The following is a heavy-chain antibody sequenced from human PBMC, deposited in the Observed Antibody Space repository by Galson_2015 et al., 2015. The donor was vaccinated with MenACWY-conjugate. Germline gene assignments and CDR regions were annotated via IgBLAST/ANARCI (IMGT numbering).Heavy chain of an antibody. V-gene: IGHV4-59*09. D-gene: IGHD3-22*01. Sequence: NYNPSLKSRVTISVDTSKNQFSPKLSSVTAADTAVYYCARGSTHYDSSGYSFSGAFDIWGQGNPGHRLL. J-gene: IGHJ3*02. CDR3: ARGSTHYDSSGYSFSGAFDI.